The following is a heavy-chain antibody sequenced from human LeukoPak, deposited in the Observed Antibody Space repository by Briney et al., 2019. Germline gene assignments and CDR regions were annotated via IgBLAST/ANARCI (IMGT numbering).Heavy chain of an antibody. CDR2: IYHSGST. D-gene: IGHD5-12*01. CDR1: GYSISSGYY. V-gene: IGHV4-38-2*01. J-gene: IGHJ4*02. CDR3: AGQWLRPYYFDY. Sequence: SETLSLTCAVSGYSISSGYYWGWIRQPPGQGLEWIGSIYHSGSTYYNPSLKSRVTISVDTSKNQFSLKLSSVTAADTAVYYCAGQWLRPYYFDYWGQGTLVTVSS.